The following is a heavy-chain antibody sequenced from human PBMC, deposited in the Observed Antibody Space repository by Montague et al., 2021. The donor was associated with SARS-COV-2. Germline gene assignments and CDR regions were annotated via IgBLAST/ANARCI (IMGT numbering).Heavy chain of an antibody. V-gene: IGHV3-48*03. CDR3: VRDRPRIVGATDFDY. Sequence: SLRLSCAASGFTFSSYEMNWVRQAPGRGLEWVSYISSSGSTIYYADSVKGRFTISRDNAKNSLYLQMNSLRAEDTAVYYCVRDRPRIVGATDFDYWGQGTLVTVSS. CDR2: ISSSGSTI. D-gene: IGHD1-26*01. CDR1: GFTFSSYE. J-gene: IGHJ4*02.